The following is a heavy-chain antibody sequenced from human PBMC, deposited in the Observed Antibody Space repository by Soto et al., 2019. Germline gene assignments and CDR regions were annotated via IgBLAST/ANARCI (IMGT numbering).Heavy chain of an antibody. J-gene: IGHJ4*01. CDR1: GGFIRNVY. D-gene: IGHD2-2*01. CDR3: ARAHAPTLPFDY. Sequence: PSETLSLTCPVSGGFIRNVYWGWIRQPPGKGLEWIGFIFHSGNAKYNPSLKSRVTISVDTSKNQFSLSLDSVTAADTAVYFCARAHAPTLPFDYWGQGTLVTVSS. CDR2: IFHSGNA. V-gene: IGHV4-59*01.